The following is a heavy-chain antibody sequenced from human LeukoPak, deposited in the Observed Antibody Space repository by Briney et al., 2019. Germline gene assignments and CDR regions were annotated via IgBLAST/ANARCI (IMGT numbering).Heavy chain of an antibody. CDR2: ISSSSSTI. CDR3: ARAPLTVTNRAEYFQH. V-gene: IGHV3-48*01. J-gene: IGHJ1*01. D-gene: IGHD4-17*01. Sequence: GGSLRLSCAASGFTFSSYEMNWVRQAPGKGLEWVSYISSSSSTIYYADSVKGRFTISRDNAKNSLYLQMNSLRAEDTAVYYCARAPLTVTNRAEYFQHWGQGTLVTVSS. CDR1: GFTFSSYE.